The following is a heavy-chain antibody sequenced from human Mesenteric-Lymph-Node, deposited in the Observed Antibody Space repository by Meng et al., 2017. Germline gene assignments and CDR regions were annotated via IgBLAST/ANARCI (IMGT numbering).Heavy chain of an antibody. Sequence: QVQLPQWGAGLVKPSGTLSLTCAVDGGSFSGYYWSWIRQPPGKGLEWIGYIYYSGSTHYNPSLKSRVTISVDTSRNQFSLKVSSVTAADTAVYYCARQATGYCSGGSCYSGSIFDYWGQGTLVTVSS. J-gene: IGHJ4*02. CDR3: ARQATGYCSGGSCYSGSIFDY. CDR1: GGSFSGYY. V-gene: IGHV4-34*01. D-gene: IGHD2-15*01. CDR2: IYYSGST.